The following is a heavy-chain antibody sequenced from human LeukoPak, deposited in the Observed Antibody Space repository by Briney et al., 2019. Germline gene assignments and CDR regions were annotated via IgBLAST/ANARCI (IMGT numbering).Heavy chain of an antibody. CDR2: VYHTGST. D-gene: IGHD3-22*01. CDR3: ASHYYASSGSLFDS. Sequence: SETLSLTCAVSGYSIGSGYYWVWIRQPPGKGLEWIGSVYHTGSTYYHPSLKSRVTISLDTSKNQFSLRPPSVTAADTALYYCASHYYASSGSLFDSWGRGSLVTVSS. V-gene: IGHV4-38-2*01. J-gene: IGHJ4*02. CDR1: GYSIGSGYY.